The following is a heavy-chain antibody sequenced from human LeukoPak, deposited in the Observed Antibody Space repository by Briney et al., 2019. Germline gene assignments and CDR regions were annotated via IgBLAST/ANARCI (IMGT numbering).Heavy chain of an antibody. J-gene: IGHJ6*03. CDR2: IYSDGST. D-gene: IGHD3-10*01. V-gene: IGHV3-66*01. CDR3: ARSGIKMVRGVIIKSPYHMDV. CDR1: GFTFSSYA. Sequence: PGGSLRLSCAASGFTFSSYAMSWVRQAPGKGLEWVSVIYSDGSTYYADSVKGRFTISRDNSKNTLYLQMNSLRAEDTAVYYCARSGIKMVRGVIIKSPYHMDVWGKGTTVTVSS.